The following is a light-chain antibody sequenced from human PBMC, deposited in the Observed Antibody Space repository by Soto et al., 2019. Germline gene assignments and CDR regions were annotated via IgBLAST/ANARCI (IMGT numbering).Light chain of an antibody. J-gene: IGKJ5*01. CDR2: GAS. CDR1: QSFNSIY. V-gene: IGKV3-20*01. Sequence: EIVLTQSPGTLSLSPGERATLSCRASQSFNSIYLAWYQQKPGQSPRLLISGASSRATDIPDRFSGGGSGTDFTLTISRLEPEDFALYYCQQYTTSPITFGQGTRLAIK. CDR3: QQYTTSPIT.